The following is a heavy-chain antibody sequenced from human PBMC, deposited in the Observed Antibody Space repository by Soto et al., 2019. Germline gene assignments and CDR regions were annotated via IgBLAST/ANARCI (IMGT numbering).Heavy chain of an antibody. D-gene: IGHD6-13*01. CDR2: IIPLFGTT. Sequence: SVKVSCKASGGNFTNSGISWARRAPGQGLEWMGGIIPLFGTTNYAHKFRGRVTVTADESTSTVYMELNSLRSEDTAMYYCARAHGTSWYNWFDPWGQGTLVTVSS. CDR1: GGNFTNSG. CDR3: ARAHGTSWYNWFDP. J-gene: IGHJ5*02. V-gene: IGHV1-69*13.